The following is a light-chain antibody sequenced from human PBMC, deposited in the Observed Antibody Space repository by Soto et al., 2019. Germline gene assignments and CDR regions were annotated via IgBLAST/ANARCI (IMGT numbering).Light chain of an antibody. Sequence: EVVLTQSPGTLSLSPGERATLSCRASQSVSSSYLVWYQQKPGQAPRLLIYGASSRATGIPARFSGSGSGTDFTLTISSLESEDFALYYCQQYGRSAMYTFGQGTKVEI. J-gene: IGKJ2*01. V-gene: IGKV3-20*01. CDR2: GAS. CDR3: QQYGRSAMYT. CDR1: QSVSSSY.